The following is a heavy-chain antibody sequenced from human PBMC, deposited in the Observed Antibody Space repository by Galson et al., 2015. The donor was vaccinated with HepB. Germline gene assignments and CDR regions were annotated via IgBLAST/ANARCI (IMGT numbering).Heavy chain of an antibody. V-gene: IGHV3-15*01. CDR3: TTVGRTRSGGSGPRSGSTAEYFQH. Sequence: SLRLSCAASGFTFSNAWMSWVRQAPGKGLEWVGRIKSKTDGGTTDYAAPVKGRFTISRDDSKNTLYLQMDSLKTEDTAVYYCTTVGRTRSGGSGPRSGSTAEYFQHWGQGTLVTVSS. CDR2: IKSKTDGGTT. CDR1: GFTFSNAW. J-gene: IGHJ1*01. D-gene: IGHD2-15*01.